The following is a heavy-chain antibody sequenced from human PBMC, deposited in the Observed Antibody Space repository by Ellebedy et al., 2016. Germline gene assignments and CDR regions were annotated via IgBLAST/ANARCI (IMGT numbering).Heavy chain of an antibody. CDR2: VFYGGST. J-gene: IGHJ4*02. CDR1: GGSVDTYY. Sequence: SETLSLXCTVSGGSVDTYYWTWIRQSPGKGLEWIGDVFYGGSTKYNRSLRSRVTISLDTAKNQFSLRLTSVAAADTAVYFCARDVSLYSSSPSFDFWGQGMLVTVSS. CDR3: ARDVSLYSSSPSFDF. D-gene: IGHD3-22*01. V-gene: IGHV4-59*02.